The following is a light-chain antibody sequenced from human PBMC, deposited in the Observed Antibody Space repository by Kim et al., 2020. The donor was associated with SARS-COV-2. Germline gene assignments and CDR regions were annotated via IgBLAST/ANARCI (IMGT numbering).Light chain of an antibody. Sequence: VSPGERATFSCRASQSVRSNLAWYQKKPGQAPRLLIYGASTRATGIPVRFSGSGSGTEFTLTISSLQSEDFAVYYCQQYNNWPLTFGGGTKVEIK. V-gene: IGKV3-15*01. CDR3: QQYNNWPLT. CDR1: QSVRSN. CDR2: GAS. J-gene: IGKJ4*01.